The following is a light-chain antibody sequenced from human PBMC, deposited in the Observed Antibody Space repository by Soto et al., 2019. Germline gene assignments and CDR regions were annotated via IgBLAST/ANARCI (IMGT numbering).Light chain of an antibody. CDR1: QTVSGAD. J-gene: IGKJ4*01. CDR3: QQRINWRRLT. Sequence: EIVLTQSPGTLSLSPGERATLSCRASQTVSGADLAWYQQKPGQAPRLLIYDASSRATGIPARFSGSGSGTDFTLTISSLEPEDFAVYYCQQRINWRRLTFGGGTKVDI. CDR2: DAS. V-gene: IGKV3D-20*02.